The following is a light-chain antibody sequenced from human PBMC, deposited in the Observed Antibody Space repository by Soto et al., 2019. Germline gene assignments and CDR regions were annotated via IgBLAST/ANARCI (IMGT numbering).Light chain of an antibody. J-gene: IGLJ2*01. V-gene: IGLV1-44*01. Sequence: QSVLTQPPSASGTPGQGVTISCSGSNSNIGSNTVNWYQQLPGTAPKLLIYNNNQRPSGVPDRFSGSKSGTSASLAISGLQSEDEADYYCAAWDDSLNGVVFGGGTSSPS. CDR1: NSNIGSNT. CDR2: NNN. CDR3: AAWDDSLNGVV.